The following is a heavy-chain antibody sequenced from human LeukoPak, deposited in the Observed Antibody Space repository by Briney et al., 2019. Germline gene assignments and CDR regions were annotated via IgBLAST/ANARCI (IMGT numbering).Heavy chain of an antibody. Sequence: GGSLRLSCTASGFTFGDYAMSWVRQAPGKGLEWVGFIRSKAYGGTTEYAASVRGRFTISRDDSKSIAYLQMNSMKTKDTAVYCCTRFVDRTTTDAFDIWGQGTMVTVRS. D-gene: IGHD2-2*01. J-gene: IGHJ3*02. CDR1: GFTFGDYA. CDR2: IRSKAYGGTT. V-gene: IGHV3-49*04. CDR3: TRFVDRTTTDAFDI.